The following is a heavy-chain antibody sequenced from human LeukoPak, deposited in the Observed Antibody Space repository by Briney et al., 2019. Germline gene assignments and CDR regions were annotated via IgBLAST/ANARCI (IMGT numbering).Heavy chain of an antibody. CDR2: IHYSEST. J-gene: IGHJ3*02. CDR1: GGSISSYY. CDR3: ASRSGSFSDALDI. D-gene: IGHD3-10*01. V-gene: IGHV4-59*08. Sequence: SETLSLTCTVSGGSISSYYWGWIRQPPGXXXXXIGYIHYSESTKYSPSLKSRVTMSVDTSKNQFSLKLSSVTAADTAVYYCASRSGSFSDALDIWGQGTLVTVSS.